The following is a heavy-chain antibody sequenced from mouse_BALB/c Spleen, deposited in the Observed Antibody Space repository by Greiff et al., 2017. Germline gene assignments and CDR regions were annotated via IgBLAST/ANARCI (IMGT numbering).Heavy chain of an antibody. CDR1: GYSITSGYY. CDR3: AREGFMITTEGGVAY. Sequence: EVKLQESGPGLVKPSQSLSLTCSVTGYSITSGYYWNWIRQFPGNKLEWMGYISYDGSNNYNPSLKNRISITRDTSKNQFFLKLNSVTTEDTATYYCAREGFMITTEGGVAYWGQGTLVTVSA. D-gene: IGHD2-4*01. J-gene: IGHJ3*01. CDR2: ISYDGSN. V-gene: IGHV3-6*02.